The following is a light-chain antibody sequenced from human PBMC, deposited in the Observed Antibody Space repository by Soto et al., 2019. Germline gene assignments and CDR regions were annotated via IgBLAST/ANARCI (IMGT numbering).Light chain of an antibody. Sequence: QSVLTQPPSVSGAPGQRVTISCTGSSSNIGAGYDVHWYQPLPGTAPKLLIYGNSNRPSGVPDRFSGSKSGTSASLAITGLQAEDEADYYCQSYDSSLRGWVFGGGTKLTVL. J-gene: IGLJ3*02. CDR3: QSYDSSLRGWV. V-gene: IGLV1-40*01. CDR2: GNS. CDR1: SSNIGAGYD.